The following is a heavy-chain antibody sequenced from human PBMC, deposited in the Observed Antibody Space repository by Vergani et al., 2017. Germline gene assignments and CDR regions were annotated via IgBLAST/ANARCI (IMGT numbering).Heavy chain of an antibody. V-gene: IGHV4-59*13. Sequence: QVQLEESGPGLVKPSETLSLTCTVSGGSFNTYYWSWIRQSRGKGLEWIGYIYSTGSTNYNPSLNSRVTMSVDTSKNQFSLKLRSVTAAVTAVYFCARVMYRDEASTGYRLEGMDIWGQGTTVTISS. D-gene: IGHD3-9*01. CDR3: ARVMYRDEASTGYRLEGMDI. CDR1: GGSFNTYY. J-gene: IGHJ6*02. CDR2: IYSTGST.